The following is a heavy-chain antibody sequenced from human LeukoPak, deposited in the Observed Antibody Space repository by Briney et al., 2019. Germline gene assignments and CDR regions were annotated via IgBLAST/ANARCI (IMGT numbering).Heavy chain of an antibody. CDR2: INPSGGST. D-gene: IGHD5/OR15-5a*01. Sequence: ASVKVSCKASGYTFTSYYMHWVRQAPGQGLEWMGIINPSGGSTSYAQKFQGRVTMTRDTSTGTVYMELSSLRSEDTAVYYCARRLGSTAFDYWGQGTLVTVSS. J-gene: IGHJ4*02. CDR1: GYTFTSYY. V-gene: IGHV1-46*01. CDR3: ARRLGSTAFDY.